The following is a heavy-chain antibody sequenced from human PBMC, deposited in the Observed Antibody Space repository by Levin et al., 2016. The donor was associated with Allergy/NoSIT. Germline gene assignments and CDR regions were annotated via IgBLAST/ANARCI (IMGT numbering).Heavy chain of an antibody. V-gene: IGHV1-69*04. CDR3: ATELPAYGIPFDY. D-gene: IGHD4-17*01. CDR2: VIPMYPKS. J-gene: IGHJ4*02. Sequence: WVRQAPGQGLEWMGRVIPMYPKSNYAQKFQGRVTITADKSTSTAYMELSSLRSDDTAVYYCATELPAYGIPFDYWGQGTLVTVSS.